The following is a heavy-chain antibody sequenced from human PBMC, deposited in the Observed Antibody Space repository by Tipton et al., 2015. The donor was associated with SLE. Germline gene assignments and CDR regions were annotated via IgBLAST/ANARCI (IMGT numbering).Heavy chain of an antibody. CDR3: ARGVPGELRDFDWILDAFNI. V-gene: IGHV4-31*03. CDR2: MYNGGKS. CDR1: GGSISSSSYY. J-gene: IGHJ3*02. Sequence: TLSLTCIVSGGSISSSSYYWAWIRQPPGRGLEWIGYMYNGGKSHYNPSLNSRVSISIDTSKNQFSLKLSSVTAADTAVYYCARGVPGELRDFDWILDAFNIWGQGTEVTVSS. D-gene: IGHD3-9*01.